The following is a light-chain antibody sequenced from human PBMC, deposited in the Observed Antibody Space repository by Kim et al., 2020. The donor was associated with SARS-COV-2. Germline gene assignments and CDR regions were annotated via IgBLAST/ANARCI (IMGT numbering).Light chain of an antibody. CDR1: ESIGSD. Sequence: EIVMTQSPATLSVSPGERATLSCRASESIGSDLAWYQQKPGQAPRLLIYHASTRATGVPGRFSGSGFGTEFSLSISSLQSEDFAVYHCQQYNDWPPITFGGGTKVEI. V-gene: IGKV3-15*01. CDR2: HAS. CDR3: QQYNDWPPIT. J-gene: IGKJ4*01.